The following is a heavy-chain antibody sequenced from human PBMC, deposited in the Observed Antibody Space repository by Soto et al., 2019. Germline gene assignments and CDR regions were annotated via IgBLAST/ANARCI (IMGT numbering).Heavy chain of an antibody. Sequence: SSETLSLTCTVSGGSISSGGYYWSWIRQHPGKGLEWIGYIYYSGSTYFNPSLKSRLTISVDTSKNQFSLQLSSATAADTAVYYCARAGHSSSSEGANWFDPWGQGTLVTVSS. D-gene: IGHD6-6*01. V-gene: IGHV4-31*03. CDR2: IYYSGST. CDR1: GGSISSGGYY. CDR3: ARAGHSSSSEGANWFDP. J-gene: IGHJ5*02.